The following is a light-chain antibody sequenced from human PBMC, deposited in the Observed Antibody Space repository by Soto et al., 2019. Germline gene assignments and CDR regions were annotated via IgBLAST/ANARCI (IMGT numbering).Light chain of an antibody. CDR2: GAS. CDR1: QSVSSNY. Sequence: EIVLTHSPGTLSLSPGERATLSCRASQSVSSNYLAWYQQIRGQAPRLLIYGASSRATGIPTRFSGSGSGTDFTLTISRLEPEDFAVYFCQQYGTSPRTFGQGTKVEI. CDR3: QQYGTSPRT. V-gene: IGKV3-20*01. J-gene: IGKJ1*01.